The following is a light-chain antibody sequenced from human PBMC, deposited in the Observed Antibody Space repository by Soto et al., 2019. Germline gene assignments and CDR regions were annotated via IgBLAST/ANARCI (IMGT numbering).Light chain of an antibody. J-gene: IGLJ1*01. CDR2: EVS. CDR1: SSDVGAYDY. Sequence: SVLTQPASVSGSAGESITISCTGTSSDVGAYDYVSWYQQHPDKAPKLMIYEVSNRPSGVSNRFSGSKSVNTATLTISGLQADDEADYYCSSYTSSSTRVFGTGTKVTVL. V-gene: IGLV2-14*03. CDR3: SSYTSSSTRV.